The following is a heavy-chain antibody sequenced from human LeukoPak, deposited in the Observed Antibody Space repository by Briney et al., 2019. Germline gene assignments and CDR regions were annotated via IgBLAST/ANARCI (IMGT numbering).Heavy chain of an antibody. CDR3: ARGDNSGWRNVYYFDY. Sequence: GGSLRLSCAASGFTFSSYAMSWVRQAPGKGLEWVSSISSSSSYIYYADSVKGRFTISRDNAKNSLYLQMNSLRAEDTAVYYCARGDNSGWRNVYYFDYWGQGTLVTVSS. J-gene: IGHJ4*02. CDR1: GFTFSSYA. D-gene: IGHD6-19*01. V-gene: IGHV3-21*01. CDR2: ISSSSSYI.